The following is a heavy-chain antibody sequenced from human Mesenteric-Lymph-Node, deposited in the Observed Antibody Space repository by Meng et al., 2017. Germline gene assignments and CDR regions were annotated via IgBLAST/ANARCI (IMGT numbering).Heavy chain of an antibody. D-gene: IGHD2-21*02. V-gene: IGHV4-4*02. J-gene: IGHJ4*02. CDR1: GAPFSSRNW. Sequence: QVQLWTSGAGLGKPAGTLSLSCAVSGAPFSSRNWRSGGLQPRGRVQWRSGEIYHSGSTNYTPSLESRVTISVDESKNQVYMGLSCVTAADTAVYYCARVGGYCGGDCYLPRWGQGTLVTVSS. CDR3: ARVGGYCGGDCYLPR. CDR2: IYHSGST.